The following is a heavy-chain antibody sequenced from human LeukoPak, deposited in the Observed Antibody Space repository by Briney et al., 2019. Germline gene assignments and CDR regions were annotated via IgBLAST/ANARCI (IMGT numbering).Heavy chain of an antibody. V-gene: IGHV1-2*02. Sequence: GASVKVSCKASGYTFTSYGISWVRQAPGQGLEWMGWINPNSGGTNYAQKFQGRVTMTRDTSISTAYMELSSLRSDDTAVYYCARYRPEPIVGATHFDYWGQGTLVTVSS. D-gene: IGHD1-26*01. CDR3: ARYRPEPIVGATHFDY. J-gene: IGHJ4*02. CDR1: GYTFTSYG. CDR2: INPNSGGT.